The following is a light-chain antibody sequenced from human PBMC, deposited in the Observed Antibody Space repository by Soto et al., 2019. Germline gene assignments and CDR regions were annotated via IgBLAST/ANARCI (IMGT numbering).Light chain of an antibody. V-gene: IGLV2-14*01. CDR1: SSDFGGYNY. CDR3: CSYTSSNSLV. CDR2: DVS. J-gene: IGLJ1*01. Sequence: QSVLTQPASVSGSPGQSITISCTGTSSDFGGYNYVSWYQQHPGRAPKVLIYDVSNRPAGVSDRFSGSRSGNTASLTISGLHSEDEADYYCCSYTSSNSLVFGTGTKGTVL.